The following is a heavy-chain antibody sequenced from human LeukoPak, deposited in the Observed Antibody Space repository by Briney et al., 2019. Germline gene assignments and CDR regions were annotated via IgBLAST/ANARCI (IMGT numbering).Heavy chain of an antibody. CDR3: AKGAYYYDSSGYYAY. CDR2: IRYDGSNK. D-gene: IGHD3-22*01. V-gene: IGHV3-30*02. J-gene: IGHJ4*02. Sequence: GGSLRLSCAASGFTFSSYGMHWVRQAPGKGLEWVAFIRYDGSNKYYADSVKGRFTISRDNSKNTLYLQMNSLRAEDTAVYYCAKGAYYYDSSGYYAYWGQGTLVTVSS. CDR1: GFTFSSYG.